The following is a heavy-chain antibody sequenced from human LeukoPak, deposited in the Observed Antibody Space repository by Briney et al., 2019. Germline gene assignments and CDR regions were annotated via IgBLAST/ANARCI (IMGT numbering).Heavy chain of an antibody. J-gene: IGHJ3*02. CDR1: GVTFNGYS. CDR3: ARVRSEGGNPHAFNI. Sequence: PGGSLRLSCAAPGVTFNGYSVNWVRQAPGKGLEWVSAITATSRHIYYADSVKGRFTISRDNAKNSLYLQMNSLRVEDTALYYCARVRSEGGNPHAFNIWGQGTMVTVSS. V-gene: IGHV3-21*01. CDR2: ITATSRHI. D-gene: IGHD4-23*01.